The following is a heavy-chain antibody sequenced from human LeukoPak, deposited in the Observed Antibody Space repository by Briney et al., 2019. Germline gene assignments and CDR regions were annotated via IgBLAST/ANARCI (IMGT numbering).Heavy chain of an antibody. D-gene: IGHD3-10*01. CDR1: GGSISSYY. V-gene: IGHV4-59*01. CDR3: ARVPKYYGSGSYLDY. Sequence: PSETLSLTCTVSGGSISSYYWSWIRQPPGKGLEWIGYIYYSGSTNYNPSLKSRVTISVDTSKNQFSLKLSSVTAADTAVYYCARVPKYYGSGSYLDYWGQGTLVTVSS. J-gene: IGHJ4*02. CDR2: IYYSGST.